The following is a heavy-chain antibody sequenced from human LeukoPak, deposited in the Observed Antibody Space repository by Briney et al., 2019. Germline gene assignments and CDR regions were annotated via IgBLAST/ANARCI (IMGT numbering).Heavy chain of an antibody. Sequence: SETLSLTCAVYGGSFSGYYWSWIRQPPGKGLEWIGEINHSGSTNYNPSLKSRVTISVDTSKNQFSLKLSSVTAADTAVYYCARGRPNTGIVGATRLYGLRFDPWGQGTLVTVSS. CDR3: ARGRPNTGIVGATRLYGLRFDP. CDR1: GGSFSGYY. D-gene: IGHD1-26*01. V-gene: IGHV4-34*01. J-gene: IGHJ5*02. CDR2: INHSGST.